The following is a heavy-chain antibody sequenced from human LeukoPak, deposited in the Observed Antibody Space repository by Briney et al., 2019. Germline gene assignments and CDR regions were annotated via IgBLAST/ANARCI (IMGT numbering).Heavy chain of an antibody. V-gene: IGHV4-39*01. D-gene: IGHD3-16*02. CDR1: GGSISSNNYY. Sequence: PSETLSLTCTVSGGSISSNNYYWGWIRQPPGKGLEWIGSLYYSGSAYYNPSLKSRVTISVDASKNQFSLKLSSVTAADTGVYYCARTYDYIWGSFRSHSFDYWGQGTLVTVSS. J-gene: IGHJ4*02. CDR2: LYYSGSA. CDR3: ARTYDYIWGSFRSHSFDY.